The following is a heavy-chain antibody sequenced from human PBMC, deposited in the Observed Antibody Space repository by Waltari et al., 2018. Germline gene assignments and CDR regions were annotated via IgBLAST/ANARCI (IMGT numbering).Heavy chain of an antibody. CDR2: MNPNRGNT. CDR1: GYTFTSYD. Sequence: QVQLVQSGAEVKKPGASVKVSCKASGYTFTSYDINWVRQAPVQGLEWMGWMNPNRGNTGYAQKFQGRVTMTRNTSISTAYMELSSLRSEDTAVYYCARGYPSSPIQLWLWEEDYWGQGTLVTVSS. D-gene: IGHD5-18*01. V-gene: IGHV1-8*01. CDR3: ARGYPSSPIQLWLWEEDY. J-gene: IGHJ4*02.